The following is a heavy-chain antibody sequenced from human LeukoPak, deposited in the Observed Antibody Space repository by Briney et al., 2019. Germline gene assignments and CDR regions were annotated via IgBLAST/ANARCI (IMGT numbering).Heavy chain of an antibody. CDR1: GFTFSSYS. CDR3: ARDPVPAAMRLYYYYGMDV. J-gene: IGHJ6*02. Sequence: GGSLRLSCAASGFTFSSYSMNWVRQAPGKGLEWVSSISSSSSYIYYADSVEGRFTISRDNAKNSLYLQMNSLRAEDTAVYYCARDPVPAAMRLYYYYGMDVWGQGTTVTVSS. CDR2: ISSSSSYI. D-gene: IGHD2-2*01. V-gene: IGHV3-21*01.